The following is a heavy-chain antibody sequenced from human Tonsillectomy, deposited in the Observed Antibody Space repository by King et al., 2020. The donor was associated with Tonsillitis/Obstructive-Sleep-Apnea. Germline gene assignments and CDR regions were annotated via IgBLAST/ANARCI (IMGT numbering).Heavy chain of an antibody. D-gene: IGHD2-2*01. Sequence: VQLPQWGAGLLKPSETLSLTCAVYGGSFSGYYWSWIRQPPGKGLEWIGEINHSGSTNYNPSLKSRVTISVDTSKNQFSLKLSSVTAADTAVYYCARGIVVVPAAMPSRWYYYMDVWGKGTTVTVSS. CDR1: GGSFSGYY. CDR2: INHSGST. J-gene: IGHJ6*03. V-gene: IGHV4-34*01. CDR3: ARGIVVVPAAMPSRWYYYMDV.